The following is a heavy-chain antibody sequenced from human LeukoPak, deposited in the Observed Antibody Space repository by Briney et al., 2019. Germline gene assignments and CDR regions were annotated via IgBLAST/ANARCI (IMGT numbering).Heavy chain of an antibody. V-gene: IGHV3-30*18. CDR1: GFTFSSYG. D-gene: IGHD4-17*01. CDR3: AKGGYGSYYYYGMDV. J-gene: IGHJ6*02. Sequence: GRSLRLSCAASGFTFSSYGMHWVRQAPGKGLEWVAVISYGGSNKYYADSVKGRFTVSRDNSKNTLYLQMNSLRAEDTAVYYCAKGGYGSYYYYGMDVWGQGTTVTVSS. CDR2: ISYGGSNK.